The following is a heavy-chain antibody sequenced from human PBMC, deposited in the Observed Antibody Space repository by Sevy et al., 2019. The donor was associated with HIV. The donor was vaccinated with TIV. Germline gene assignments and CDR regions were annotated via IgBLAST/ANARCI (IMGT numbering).Heavy chain of an antibody. CDR3: ARVRTYYYDMNSDYYGMDV. D-gene: IGHD3-22*01. V-gene: IGHV3-30-3*01. CDR2: ISYDGSNK. J-gene: IGHJ6*02. CDR1: GFTFSSYV. Sequence: GGSLRLSCAASGFTFSSYVMHWVRQAPGKGLEWVAVISYDGSNKYYADSVKGRFTVSRDNSKNTRYLQMNSLRAEDTAVYYCARVRTYYYDMNSDYYGMDVWGQGTTVTVSS.